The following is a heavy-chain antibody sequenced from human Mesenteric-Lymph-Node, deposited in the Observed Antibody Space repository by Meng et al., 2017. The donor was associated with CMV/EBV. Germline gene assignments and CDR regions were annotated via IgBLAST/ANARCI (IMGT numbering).Heavy chain of an antibody. J-gene: IGHJ4*02. V-gene: IGHV4-30-2*01. Sequence: SGGSVNNGGYSWNWIRQPPGKGLEWIGYIYQTGSANYNPSLKSRVTLSVDRSRNQFSLKLSSVTAADTAVYYCARGINMIGEYHFDYWGQGTLVTVSS. CDR2: IYQTGSA. CDR1: GGSVNNGGYS. CDR3: ARGINMIGEYHFDY. D-gene: IGHD3-10*02.